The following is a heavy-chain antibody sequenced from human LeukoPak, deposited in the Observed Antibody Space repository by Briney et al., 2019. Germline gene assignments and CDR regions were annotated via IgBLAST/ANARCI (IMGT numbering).Heavy chain of an antibody. D-gene: IGHD3-22*01. CDR3: ASRGVYYDSSGYYYCFDY. J-gene: IGHJ4*02. Sequence: ASVKVSCKASGYTFTGYYMHWVRQAPGQGLEWMGWINPNSGGTNYAQKFQGRVTMTRDTSISTAYMELSRLRSDDTAVYYCASRGVYYDSSGYYYCFDYWGQGTLVTVSS. CDR2: INPNSGGT. V-gene: IGHV1-2*02. CDR1: GYTFTGYY.